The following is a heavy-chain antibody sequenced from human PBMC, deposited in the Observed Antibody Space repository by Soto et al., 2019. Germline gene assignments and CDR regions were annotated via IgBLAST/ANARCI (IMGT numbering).Heavy chain of an antibody. CDR1: EFNFNRYG. CDR2: ISYDGSNK. V-gene: IGHV3-30*19. D-gene: IGHD6-19*01. CDR3: ARDPGSSHFDY. J-gene: IGHJ4*02. Sequence: PGGTLRLSCAASEFNFNRYGMHWVRQPPGKGLEWVALISYDGSNKYYADSLKGRFTISRDNSKNTIYLQMNSLRADATTVYYYARDPGSSHFDYWGQGALVTVSS.